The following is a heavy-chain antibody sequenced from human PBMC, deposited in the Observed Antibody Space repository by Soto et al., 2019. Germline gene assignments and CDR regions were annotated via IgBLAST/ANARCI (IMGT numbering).Heavy chain of an antibody. CDR3: ARGGGPSTVTQQAPNWLDP. CDR2: ISAYNGNT. J-gene: IGHJ5*02. D-gene: IGHD4-17*01. CDR1: GYTFTSYG. V-gene: IGHV1-18*01. Sequence: ASVKVSCKASGYTFTSYGISWVRQAPGQGLEWMGWISAYNGNTNYAQKLQGRVTMTTDTSTSTAYMELRSLRSDDTAVYYCARGGGPSTVTQQAPNWLDPWGQGTLVTVS.